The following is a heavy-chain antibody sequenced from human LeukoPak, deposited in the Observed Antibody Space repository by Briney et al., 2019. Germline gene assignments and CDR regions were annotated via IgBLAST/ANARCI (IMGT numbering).Heavy chain of an antibody. CDR3: VRGGSKAAATFDY. V-gene: IGHV4-4*07. J-gene: IGHJ4*02. D-gene: IGHD2-15*01. CDR2: IHTSGNT. Sequence: TLSLTCTVSGGSISGYYWSWIRQPARKGLEWIGHIHTSGNTNYNPSLKSRVTMSVDTSNNQFSLRVSSVTAADTAIYYCVRGGSKAAATFDYWGQGTLVTVFS. CDR1: GGSISGYY.